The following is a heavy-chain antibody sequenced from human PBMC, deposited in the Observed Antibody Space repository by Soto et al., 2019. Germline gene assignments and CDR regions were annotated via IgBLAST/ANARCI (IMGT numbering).Heavy chain of an antibody. CDR3: ARRVVPAAMGTNN. D-gene: IGHD2-2*01. CDR2: INPDGSST. Sequence: GGSLRLSCAASGFTFSNYWMHWVRQAPGKGLLWVSRINPDGSSTSYADSVKDRFTISRDNAENTLYLQMNSLRAEDTAVYYCARRVVPAAMGTNNWGQGT. J-gene: IGHJ4*02. CDR1: GFTFSNYW. V-gene: IGHV3-74*01.